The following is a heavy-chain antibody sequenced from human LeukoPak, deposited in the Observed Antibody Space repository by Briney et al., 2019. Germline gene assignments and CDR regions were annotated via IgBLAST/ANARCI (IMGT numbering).Heavy chain of an antibody. J-gene: IGHJ4*02. CDR2: ISYVGSNK. CDR1: GFTFSSYA. D-gene: IGHD3-22*01. CDR3: ARDRYYDSSGYIDY. V-gene: IGHV3-30-3*01. Sequence: GGSLRLSCAASGFTFSSYAMHWVRQAPGKGLEWVAVISYVGSNKYYADSVKGRFTISRDNSKNTLYLQMNSLRAEDTAVYYCARDRYYDSSGYIDYWGQGTLVTVSS.